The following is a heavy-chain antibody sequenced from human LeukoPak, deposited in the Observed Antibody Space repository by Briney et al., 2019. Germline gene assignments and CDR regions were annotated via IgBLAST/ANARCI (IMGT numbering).Heavy chain of an antibody. V-gene: IGHV3-30*02. CDR3: AKRHNRGDCPPDY. D-gene: IGHD2-21*02. Sequence: AGGSLRLSCAASGFTFSSYGMHWVRQAPGKGLEWVAFIRYDGSNKYYADSVKGRFTISRDNSKNTLYLQMNSLRAEDTAVYYCAKRHNRGDCPPDYWGQGTLVTVSS. J-gene: IGHJ4*02. CDR1: GFTFSSYG. CDR2: IRYDGSNK.